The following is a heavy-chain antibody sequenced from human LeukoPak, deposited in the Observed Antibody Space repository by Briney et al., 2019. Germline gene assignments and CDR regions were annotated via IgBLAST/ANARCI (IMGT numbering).Heavy chain of an antibody. CDR3: ARDDVAVAGPNYGMDV. Sequence: GASVKVSCKASGYTFTSYGISWVRQAPGQGLEWMGWISAYNGNTNYAQKLQGRVTMTTDTSTSTAYMELRSLRSDDTAVYYCARDDVAVAGPNYGMDVWGQGTTVTVSS. CDR2: ISAYNGNT. D-gene: IGHD6-19*01. J-gene: IGHJ6*02. CDR1: GYTFTSYG. V-gene: IGHV1-18*01.